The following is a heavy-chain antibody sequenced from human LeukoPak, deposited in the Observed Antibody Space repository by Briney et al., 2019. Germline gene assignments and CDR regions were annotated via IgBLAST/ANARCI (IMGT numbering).Heavy chain of an antibody. CDR3: AREGRVSGYDFDC. J-gene: IGHJ4*02. D-gene: IGHD5-12*01. CDR2: INSDGSSI. V-gene: IGHV3-74*03. Sequence: GGSLRPSCTASGFTFSSYWMHWVRQAPGKGLVWVSRINSDGSSITYADSVKGRFTISRDNAKNTLYLQMNSLRVEDTAVYYCAREGRVSGYDFDCWGQGTLVTVSS. CDR1: GFTFSSYW.